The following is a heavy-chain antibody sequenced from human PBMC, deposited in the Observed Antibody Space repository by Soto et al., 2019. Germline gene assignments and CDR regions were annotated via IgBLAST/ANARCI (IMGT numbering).Heavy chain of an antibody. D-gene: IGHD2-8*01. J-gene: IGHJ5*02. CDR3: ARDIVLMVYTSGASRFDP. V-gene: IGHV1-8*01. Sequence: ASVKVSCKASGYTFTSYDINWVRQATGQGLEWMGWMNPNSGNTGYAQKFQGRVTMTRNTSISTAYMELSSLRSEDTAVYYCARDIVLMVYTSGASRFDPWGQGTLVTVS. CDR2: MNPNSGNT. CDR1: GYTFTSYD.